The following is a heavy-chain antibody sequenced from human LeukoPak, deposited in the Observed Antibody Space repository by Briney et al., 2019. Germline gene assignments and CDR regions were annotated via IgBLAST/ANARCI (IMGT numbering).Heavy chain of an antibody. J-gene: IGHJ4*02. V-gene: IGHV3-53*01. CDR3: AKDLLELGIFDY. Sequence: SGGSLRLSCAASGFTVSSNYMSWVRQAPGKGLEWVSVLYSGGSTYYADSVKGRFTISRDNSKNTLYLQMNSLRAEDTAVYYCAKDLLELGIFDYWGQGTLVTVSS. CDR2: LYSGGST. CDR1: GFTVSSNY. D-gene: IGHD1-7*01.